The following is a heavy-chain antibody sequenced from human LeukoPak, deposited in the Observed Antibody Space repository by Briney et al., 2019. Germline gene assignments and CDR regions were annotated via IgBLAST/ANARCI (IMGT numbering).Heavy chain of an antibody. J-gene: IGHJ4*02. V-gene: IGHV4-59*13. CDR2: IYYSGST. D-gene: IGHD5-18*01. CDR1: GGSISSYY. Sequence: PLETLSLTCTVSGGSISSYYWSWIRQPPGKGLEWIGYIYYSGSTNYNPSLMSRVTISVDTSKNQFSLKLSSVTAADTAVYYCARLSRYSYGWGFDYWGQGTLVTVSS. CDR3: ARLSRYSYGWGFDY.